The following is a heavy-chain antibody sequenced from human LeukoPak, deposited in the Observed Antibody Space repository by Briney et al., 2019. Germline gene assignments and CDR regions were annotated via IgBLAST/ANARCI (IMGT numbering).Heavy chain of an antibody. J-gene: IGHJ5*02. V-gene: IGHV3-30*04. CDR2: ISYDGSNK. Sequence: GGSLRLSCAASGFTFSSYAMHWVRQAPGKGLEWVAVISYDGSNKYYADSVKGRFTISRGNSKNTLYLQMNSLRAEDTAVYYCARARIATAGWFDPWGQGTLVTVSS. CDR3: ARARIATAGWFDP. D-gene: IGHD6-13*01. CDR1: GFTFSSYA.